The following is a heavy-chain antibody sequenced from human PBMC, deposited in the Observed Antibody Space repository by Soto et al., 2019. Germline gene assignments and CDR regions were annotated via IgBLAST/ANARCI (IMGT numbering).Heavy chain of an antibody. CDR1: GYTFTRSG. CDR2: ISSYNGDT. J-gene: IGHJ6*02. Sequence: QVQLVQSGAEVKKPGASVKVSCKASGYTFTRSGISWVRQAPGQGPAWMGWISSYNGDTNYAQTFQGRVTMTTATSTSTAYMERRSLRSDDTAVYYCAREGVAPYYYYGMDVWGPGTPVTVSS. V-gene: IGHV1-18*01. D-gene: IGHD5-12*01. CDR3: AREGVAPYYYYGMDV.